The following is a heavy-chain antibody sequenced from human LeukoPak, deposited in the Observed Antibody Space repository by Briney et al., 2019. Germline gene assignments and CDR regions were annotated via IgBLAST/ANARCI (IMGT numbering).Heavy chain of an antibody. CDR2: VSITGGST. D-gene: IGHD6-13*01. Sequence: GGTLRLSCAASGFTFSSYAMNWVRQAPGKGLEWVSTVSITGGSTYYADSVKGRFTISRDNSNNMLYLQINSLRAEDTALYYCAKGGSSWSRNWFDPWGQGTLVTVSS. CDR1: GFTFSSYA. V-gene: IGHV3-23*01. CDR3: AKGGSSWSRNWFDP. J-gene: IGHJ5*02.